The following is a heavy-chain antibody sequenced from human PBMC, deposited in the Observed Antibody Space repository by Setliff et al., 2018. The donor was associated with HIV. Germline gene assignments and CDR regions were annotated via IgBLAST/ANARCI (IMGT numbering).Heavy chain of an antibody. CDR3: ARGRDCDSSNCLLRYYYNDGMDV. D-gene: IGHD2-2*01. V-gene: IGHV4-34*01. Sequence: PSETLSLTCTVSGGSISSYYWSWLRQSPGKGLEWIGEVVDSGSVNYNPSLKSRVTISVDPSKKEFSLKLASVTAADTAVYFCARGRDCDSSNCLLRYYYNDGMDVWGQGTTVTVSS. CDR1: GGSISSYY. J-gene: IGHJ6*02. CDR2: VVDSGSV.